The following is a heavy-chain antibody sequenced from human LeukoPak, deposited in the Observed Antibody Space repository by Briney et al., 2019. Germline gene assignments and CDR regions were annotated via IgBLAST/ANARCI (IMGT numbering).Heavy chain of an antibody. J-gene: IGHJ6*03. CDR3: ARGLKVLTGYRYFDYYYMDV. V-gene: IGHV1-2*02. CDR1: GYTFTGYY. Sequence: ASVKVSCKASGYTFTGYYLHWVRQAPGQGLEWMGCVNPNSGDTNYAQKFQGSVTMTRDTSISTVYMELSRLRSDDTAVYYCARGLKVLTGYRYFDYYYMDVWGKGTTVTISS. D-gene: IGHD3-9*01. CDR2: VNPNSGDT.